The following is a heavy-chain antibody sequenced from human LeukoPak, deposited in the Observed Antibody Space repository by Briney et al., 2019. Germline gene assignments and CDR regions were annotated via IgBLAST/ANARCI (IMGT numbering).Heavy chain of an antibody. Sequence: ASVKVSCKASGGTFSSYAISWARQAPGQGLEWMGGIIPIFGTANYAQKFQGRVTITADESTSTAYMELSSLRSEDTAVYYCEATRGFGDFDYWGQGTLVTVS. V-gene: IGHV1-69*13. D-gene: IGHD5-12*01. J-gene: IGHJ4*02. CDR2: IIPIFGTA. CDR1: GGTFSSYA. CDR3: EATRGFGDFDY.